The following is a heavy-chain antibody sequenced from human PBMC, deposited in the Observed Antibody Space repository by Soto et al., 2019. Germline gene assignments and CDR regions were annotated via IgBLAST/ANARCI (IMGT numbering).Heavy chain of an antibody. CDR3: ARGVWWELREANDAFDI. CDR1: GYTFTSYD. Sequence: ASVKVSCKASGYTFTSYDINWVRQATGQGLEWMGWMNLNSGNTGYAQKFQGRVTMTRNTSISTAYMELSSLRSEDTAVYSCARGVWWELREANDAFDIWGQGTMVTVSS. CDR2: MNLNSGNT. D-gene: IGHD2-15*01. J-gene: IGHJ3*02. V-gene: IGHV1-8*01.